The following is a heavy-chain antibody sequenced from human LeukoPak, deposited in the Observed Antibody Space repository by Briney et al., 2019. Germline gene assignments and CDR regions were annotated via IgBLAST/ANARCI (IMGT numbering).Heavy chain of an antibody. Sequence: SETLSLTCTVSGGSISSYYWSWIRQPPGKGLEWIGYIYYSGSTNYSPSLKSRVTISVDTSKNQFSLKLSSVTAADTAVYYCAGGSTAAGNDWGQGTLVTVSS. CDR1: GGSISSYY. V-gene: IGHV4-59*01. CDR2: IYYSGST. J-gene: IGHJ4*02. CDR3: AGGSTAAGND. D-gene: IGHD6-13*01.